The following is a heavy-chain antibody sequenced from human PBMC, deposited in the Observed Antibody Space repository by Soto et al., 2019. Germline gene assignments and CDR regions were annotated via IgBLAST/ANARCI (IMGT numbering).Heavy chain of an antibody. Sequence: GGSLRLSCAASGFTFSSYSMNWVRQAPGKGLEWVSYISSSSSTIYYADSVKGRCTISRDNAKNLLYLQMNSLRAEDTAVYYCARERSVAARPHYYYYYYYMDVWGKGTTVTVSS. D-gene: IGHD6-6*01. V-gene: IGHV3-48*01. CDR1: GFTFSSYS. CDR2: ISSSSSTI. CDR3: ARERSVAARPHYYYYYYYMDV. J-gene: IGHJ6*03.